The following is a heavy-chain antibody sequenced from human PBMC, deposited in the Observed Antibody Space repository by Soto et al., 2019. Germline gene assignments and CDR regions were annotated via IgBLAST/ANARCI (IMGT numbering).Heavy chain of an antibody. J-gene: IGHJ5*02. CDR3: ATLPPRIELAVLPIPT. Sequence: QVQLRESGPGPVKPSGTLSLSCTVSGGSISSTNWWTWVRQSPGKGLEWIGEIYHTGSTTYNQSLRGRVTMSVDKSNNHFSLKLRYVTAADTAMYYCATLPPRIELAVLPIPTWGQGTLVTVSA. CDR2: IYHTGST. CDR1: GGSISSTNW. V-gene: IGHV4-4*02. D-gene: IGHD2-8*02.